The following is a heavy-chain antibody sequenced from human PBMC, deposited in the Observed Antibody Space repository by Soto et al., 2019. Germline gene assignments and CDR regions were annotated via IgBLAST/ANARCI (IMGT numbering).Heavy chain of an antibody. D-gene: IGHD3-10*01. J-gene: IGHJ4*02. CDR1: GYIFTGYY. CDR3: ARSRITMVRGVIMGGLGY. CDR2: INPNSGGT. Sequence: QVQLVQSGAEVKKPGASVKVSCKASGYIFTGYYMHWVRQAPGQGLEWMGWINPNSGGTNYAQKFQGWVTMTRDTSISTAYMELSRLRSDDTAVYYCARSRITMVRGVIMGGLGYWGQGTLVTVSS. V-gene: IGHV1-2*04.